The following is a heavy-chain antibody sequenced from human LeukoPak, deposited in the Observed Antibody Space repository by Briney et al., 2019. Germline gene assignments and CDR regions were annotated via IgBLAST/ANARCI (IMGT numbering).Heavy chain of an antibody. J-gene: IGHJ5*02. D-gene: IGHD2-15*01. CDR1: GGSIGTFC. CDR2: IYYSGIA. Sequence: PSETLSLTCTVSGGSIGTFCWSWIRQPPGNGLEWIGCIYYSGIANYNPSLKSRVTISVDTSKNQFSLKLSSVTAADTAVYYCARWGQGYCSGGSCYRNWFDPWGQGTLVTVSS. V-gene: IGHV4-59*01. CDR3: ARWGQGYCSGGSCYRNWFDP.